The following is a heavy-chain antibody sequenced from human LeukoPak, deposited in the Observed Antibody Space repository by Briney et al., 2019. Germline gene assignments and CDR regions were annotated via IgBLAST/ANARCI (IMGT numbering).Heavy chain of an antibody. CDR1: GASISSSSYY. Sequence: SETLSLTCTVSGASISSSSYYWGWIRQPPGKGLEWIGNVYYSGSTFYNPSLKSRVTISVDTSKNQFSLKLSSVTAADTAVYYCARGELLSFFDYWGQGTLVTVSS. V-gene: IGHV4-39*01. CDR2: VYYSGST. CDR3: ARGELLSFFDY. J-gene: IGHJ4*02. D-gene: IGHD3-10*01.